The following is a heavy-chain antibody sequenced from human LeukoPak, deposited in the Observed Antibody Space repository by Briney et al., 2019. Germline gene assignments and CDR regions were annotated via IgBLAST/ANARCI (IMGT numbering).Heavy chain of an antibody. CDR2: IRHDESIK. V-gene: IGHV3-30*14. CDR3: VRDNNGDY. J-gene: IGHJ4*02. D-gene: IGHD1/OR15-1a*01. CDR1: GFTFRNYA. Sequence: GGSLRLSCVASGFTFRNYAMLWVRQAPGKGLEWVAVIRHDESIKSYADSVEGRFTISRDNSKNTLYLQVNSLRVEDTAMYYCVRDNNGDYWGQGTLVTVSS.